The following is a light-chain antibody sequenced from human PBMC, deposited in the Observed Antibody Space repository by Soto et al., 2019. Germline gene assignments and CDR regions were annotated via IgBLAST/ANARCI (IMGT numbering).Light chain of an antibody. CDR2: DAS. CDR3: QQYNSYLYT. Sequence: DIQMTQSPSTLSASVGDRVTITCRASQSISSWLAWYQQKPGKAPKLLIYDASSLESGVPSRFSGSGSRKEFTLTISSLQPDDFATYYCQQYNSYLYTFGQGTKLEIK. V-gene: IGKV1-5*01. J-gene: IGKJ2*01. CDR1: QSISSW.